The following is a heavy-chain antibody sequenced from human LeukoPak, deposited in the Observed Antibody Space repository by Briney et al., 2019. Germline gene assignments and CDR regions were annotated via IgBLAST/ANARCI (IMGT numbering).Heavy chain of an antibody. Sequence: ASETLSLTCAVSGGSISPYYWMWIRQPPGKGLEWIGYISYSGSTGFNPSLKSRVTISLDTSTNRASLKLSSVTAADTALYYCARAGSFRLTTTLWGQGTLVTVSS. J-gene: IGHJ4*02. CDR3: ARAGSFRLTTTL. CDR1: GGSISPYY. D-gene: IGHD4-17*01. CDR2: ISYSGST. V-gene: IGHV4-59*01.